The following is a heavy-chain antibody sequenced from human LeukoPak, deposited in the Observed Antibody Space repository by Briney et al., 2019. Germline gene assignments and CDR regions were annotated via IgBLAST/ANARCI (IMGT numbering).Heavy chain of an antibody. Sequence: GGSLRLTCAASGFSFSSYAMNWVRQAPGKGLEWVSAITSSGGSTYYADSVKGRFTISRDNSKNTLYLQMNSLRAEDTAVYYCAKDLGYSYGPHDYWGQGTLVTVSS. CDR3: AKDLGYSYGPHDY. CDR2: ITSSGGST. CDR1: GFSFSSYA. J-gene: IGHJ4*02. D-gene: IGHD5-18*01. V-gene: IGHV3-23*01.